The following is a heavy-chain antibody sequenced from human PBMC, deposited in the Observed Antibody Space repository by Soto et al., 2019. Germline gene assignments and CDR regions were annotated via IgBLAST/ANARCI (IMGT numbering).Heavy chain of an antibody. V-gene: IGHV3-23*01. CDR2: ISGSGGST. Sequence: GSLRLSCAASGXIVSSHPMGWVRQAPGKGLEWVSAISGSGGSTYYEDSVKGRFTISRDNSKNTLYLQMNSMRAEDTAVYYCANLPLRYSRSPFGYSAQGTLGTVSA. J-gene: IGHJ4*02. D-gene: IGHD6-13*01. CDR3: ANLPLRYSRSPFGY. CDR1: GXIVSSHP.